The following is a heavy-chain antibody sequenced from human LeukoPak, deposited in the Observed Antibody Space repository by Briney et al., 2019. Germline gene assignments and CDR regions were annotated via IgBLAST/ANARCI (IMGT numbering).Heavy chain of an antibody. J-gene: IGHJ4*02. D-gene: IGHD3-10*01. CDR3: ARDHHGTGSYFEY. CDR2: IRHDGSNK. CDR1: GFTFSSYG. Sequence: PGGSLRLPCAASGFTFSSYGIHWVRQAPGKGLEWVAFIRHDGSNKYFLDSVRGRFTISRDNSKNTLFLQMNSLRVDDTAVYYCARDHHGTGSYFEYWGQGILVTVSS. V-gene: IGHV3-30*02.